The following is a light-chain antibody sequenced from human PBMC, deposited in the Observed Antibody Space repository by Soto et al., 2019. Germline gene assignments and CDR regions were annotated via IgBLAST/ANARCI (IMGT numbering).Light chain of an antibody. J-gene: IGKJ1*01. CDR1: QSVSSK. V-gene: IGKV3-15*01. CDR3: QQFNNWPRT. CDR2: DAS. Sequence: EIAMTQSPATLSVSPGERATLSCRASQSVSSKLAWYQQTPGQAPRLLIYDASTRTTGIPARFSGSGSGTEFTLTISSLQSEDFAVYYCQQFNNWPRTFGQGTKVDI.